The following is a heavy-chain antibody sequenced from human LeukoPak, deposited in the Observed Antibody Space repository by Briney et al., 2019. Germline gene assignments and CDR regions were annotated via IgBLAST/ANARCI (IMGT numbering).Heavy chain of an antibody. CDR1: GFTFSDYY. CDR3: AREQADYGLYYYYYGMDV. CDR2: ISSSGSTI. Sequence: PGGSLRLSCAASGFTFSDYYMSWIRQAPGKGLEWVSYISSSGSTIYYADSVKGRFTISRDNAKNSLYLQMNSLRAEDTAVYYCAREQADYGLYYYYYGMDVWGQGTLVTVSS. D-gene: IGHD3-10*01. J-gene: IGHJ6*02. V-gene: IGHV3-11*01.